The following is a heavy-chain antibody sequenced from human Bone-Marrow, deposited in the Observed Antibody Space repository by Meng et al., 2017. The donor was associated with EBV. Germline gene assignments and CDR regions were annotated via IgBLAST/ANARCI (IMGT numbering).Heavy chain of an antibody. CDR1: GGTFRSDA. Sequence: QVQWLQSGAEGKKPGASVKVSCRTSGGTFRSDAVSWVRQAPGQGLEWMGGLIPMVGAPHYAQKFQGRVTIIADESTSTHSMELNSLRSEDTAMYYCASESGRGFTPDYWGQGTLVTVSS. J-gene: IGHJ4*02. D-gene: IGHD3-10*01. CDR2: LIPMVGAP. CDR3: ASESGRGFTPDY. V-gene: IGHV1-69*01.